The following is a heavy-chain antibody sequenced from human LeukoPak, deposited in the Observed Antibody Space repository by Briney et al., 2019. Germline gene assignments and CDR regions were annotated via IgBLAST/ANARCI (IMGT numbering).Heavy chain of an antibody. J-gene: IGHJ4*02. CDR2: INPSGGST. CDR3: ARGSYYYYYDSSGYEGTGFDY. D-gene: IGHD3-22*01. CDR1: GYTFIGYY. Sequence: ASVKVSCKTSGYTFIGYYMHWVRQAPGQGLEWMGIINPSGGSTSYAQKFQGRVTMTRDMSTSTVYMELSSLRSEDTAVYYCARGSYYYYYDSSGYEGTGFDYWGQGTLVTVSS. V-gene: IGHV1-46*01.